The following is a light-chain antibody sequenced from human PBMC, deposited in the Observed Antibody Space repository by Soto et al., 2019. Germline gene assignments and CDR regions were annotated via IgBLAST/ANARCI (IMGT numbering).Light chain of an antibody. J-gene: IGLJ2*01. V-gene: IGLV1-47*01. CDR2: RNN. CDR3: TSWDDSLYHVV. CDR1: RSNIGSNY. Sequence: QPVLTQPPSASGTPGQRVTFSCSGGRSNIGSNYVFWYQQFPGTAPKLLIYRNNQRPSGVPDRFSGSKSGTSASLAISGLRSVDEADYYCTSWDDSLYHVVFGGGTKLTVL.